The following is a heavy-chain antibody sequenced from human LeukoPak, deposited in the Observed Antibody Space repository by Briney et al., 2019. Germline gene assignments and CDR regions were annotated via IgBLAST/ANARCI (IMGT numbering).Heavy chain of an antibody. CDR3: ARERGYNYGYSDY. Sequence: PGGCLRLSWAASGFTFSSYSMNWVRQAPGKGLEWVSYISSSGGTIYDADSVRGRFTISRDNAKNSLYLQMNSLRDEDTAVYYCARERGYNYGYSDYWGQGTLVTVSS. V-gene: IGHV3-48*02. CDR1: GFTFSSYS. J-gene: IGHJ4*02. CDR2: ISSSGGTI. D-gene: IGHD5-18*01.